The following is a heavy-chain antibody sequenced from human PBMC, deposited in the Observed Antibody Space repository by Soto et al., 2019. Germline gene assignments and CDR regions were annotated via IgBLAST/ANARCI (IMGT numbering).Heavy chain of an antibody. J-gene: IGHJ5*02. CDR2: INYSGST. D-gene: IGHD6-13*01. Sequence: SETLSLTCTVSGASISSYHWSWIRQPPGKRLEWIGHINYSGSTNYNPSLKSRVSISLDTSKNQFSLKLSSVTAAGTAVYYCVRARRPSIAAADFWFDPWGQGTLVTVSS. V-gene: IGHV4-59*01. CDR1: GASISSYH. CDR3: VRARRPSIAAADFWFDP.